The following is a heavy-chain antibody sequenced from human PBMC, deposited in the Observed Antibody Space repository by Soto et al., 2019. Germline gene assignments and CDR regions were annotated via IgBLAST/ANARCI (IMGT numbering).Heavy chain of an antibody. CDR1: GYTFTSYD. CDR2: MNPNSGNT. CDR3: ARGVPYYAILTGYYTGDV. D-gene: IGHD3-9*01. Sequence: QVQLVQSGAEVKKPGASVKVSCKAAGYTFTSYDINWVRQATGQGLEWMGWMNPNSGNTGYAQKCQGRVTMTRNTSISTAYMELSSLRSEDTAVYYCARGVPYYAILTGYYTGDVWGQGTTVTVSS. J-gene: IGHJ6*02. V-gene: IGHV1-8*01.